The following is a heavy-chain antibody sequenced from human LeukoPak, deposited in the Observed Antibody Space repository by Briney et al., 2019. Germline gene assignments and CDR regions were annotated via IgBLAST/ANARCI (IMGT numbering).Heavy chain of an antibody. D-gene: IGHD6-13*01. CDR3: ARGLFRAAAGLNPNFDY. J-gene: IGHJ4*02. CDR2: INPNCGGT. V-gene: IGHV1-2*02. CDR1: GYTFTGYY. Sequence: ASVKVSCKASGYTFTGYYMHWVRQAPGQGLEWMGWINPNCGGTNYAQKFQGRVTMTRDTSISTAYMELSRLRSDDTAVYYCARGLFRAAAGLNPNFDYWGQGTLVTVSS.